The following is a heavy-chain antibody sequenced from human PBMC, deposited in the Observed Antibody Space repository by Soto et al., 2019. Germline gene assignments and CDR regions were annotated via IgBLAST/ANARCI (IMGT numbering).Heavy chain of an antibody. Sequence: PGGSLRLSCAASGFTFSSYGMHWVRQAPGKGLEWVAVIWYDGSNKYYADSVKGRFTISRDNSKNTLYLRMNSLRAEDTAVYYCARDCPGPRSTSCYGDAFDIWGQGTMVTVSS. J-gene: IGHJ3*02. V-gene: IGHV3-33*01. D-gene: IGHD2-2*01. CDR1: GFTFSSYG. CDR3: ARDCPGPRSTSCYGDAFDI. CDR2: IWYDGSNK.